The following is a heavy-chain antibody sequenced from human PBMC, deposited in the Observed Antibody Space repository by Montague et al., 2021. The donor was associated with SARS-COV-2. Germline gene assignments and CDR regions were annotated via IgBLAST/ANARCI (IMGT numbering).Heavy chain of an antibody. CDR2: IWYDGSNK. CDR3: ASHFVWQQLST. CDR1: GFTFSSYG. V-gene: IGHV3-33*01. D-gene: IGHD6-13*01. Sequence: SLRLSCAASGFTFSSYGMHWVRQAPGKGLEWVAVIWYDGSNKYYADSVKGRFTISRDNSKNTLYLQMNSLRAEDTAVYYYASHFVWQQLSTWGQGTLVSVSS. J-gene: IGHJ4*02.